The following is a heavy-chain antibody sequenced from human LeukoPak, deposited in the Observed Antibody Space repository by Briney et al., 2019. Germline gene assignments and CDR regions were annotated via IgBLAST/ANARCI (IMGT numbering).Heavy chain of an antibody. Sequence: PSETLSLTCAVYGGSLSGYYWSWIRQPPGKGLEWIGEINHSGSTNYNPSLKSRVTISVDTSKNQFSLKLSSVTAADTAVYYCARGPIGIVVVPAAVYFDYWGQGTLVTVSS. CDR1: GGSLSGYY. CDR3: ARGPIGIVVVPAAVYFDY. J-gene: IGHJ4*02. CDR2: INHSGST. D-gene: IGHD2-2*01. V-gene: IGHV4-34*01.